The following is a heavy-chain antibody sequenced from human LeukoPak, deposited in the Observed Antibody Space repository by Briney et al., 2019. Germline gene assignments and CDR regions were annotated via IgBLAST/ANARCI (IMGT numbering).Heavy chain of an antibody. Sequence: GGSLRLSCAASGFTFSSYWMSWVRQAPGKGLEWVGRIKSKTDGGTTDYAAPVKGRFTISRDDSKNTLYLQMNSLKTEDTAVYYCTTVYRGYSLDYWGQGTLVTVSS. CDR3: TTVYRGYSLDY. CDR1: GFTFSSYW. CDR2: IKSKTDGGTT. D-gene: IGHD5-18*01. V-gene: IGHV3-15*01. J-gene: IGHJ4*02.